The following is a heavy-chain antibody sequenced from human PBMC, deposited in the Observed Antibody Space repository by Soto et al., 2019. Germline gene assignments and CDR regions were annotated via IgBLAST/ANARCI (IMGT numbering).Heavy chain of an antibody. J-gene: IGHJ2*01. V-gene: IGHV3-13*01. CDR2: IDIAGGT. CDR1: GFTFSNYD. Sequence: EVQLVESGGGLVQPGGSLRLSCAASGFTFSNYDMHWVRHSTGKGLEWVSAIDIAGGTYYPDSVKGRFTISREKAKNSLYLQMNSLRADDTAVYYCARAARWLPSRYFDLWGRGTLVTVSS. D-gene: IGHD5-12*01. CDR3: ARAARWLPSRYFDL.